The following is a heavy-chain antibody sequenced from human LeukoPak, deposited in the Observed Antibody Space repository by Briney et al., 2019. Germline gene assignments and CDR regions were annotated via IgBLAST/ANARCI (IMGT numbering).Heavy chain of an antibody. V-gene: IGHV3-20*04. J-gene: IGHJ4*02. Sequence: GGSLRLSCVASGFPFDDYGMSWVRRLPGKGLEWVSGLNWNGGSTTYADSVKGRFTVSRDNSKNTLYLQMNSLRPEDSAVYYCARELIGEAFDYWGQGTLVTVSS. CDR2: LNWNGGST. D-gene: IGHD3-22*01. CDR1: GFPFDDYG. CDR3: ARELIGEAFDY.